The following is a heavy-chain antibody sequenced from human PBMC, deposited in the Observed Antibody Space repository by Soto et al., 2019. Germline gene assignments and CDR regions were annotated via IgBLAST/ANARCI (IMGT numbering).Heavy chain of an antibody. Sequence: ALKVSCKTGAGNVSGHTWNWGLQEPGQSLEWMGGILPLFLRPNYAPNFQGSLTITADKSTTTAYMELSSLKSDDTAVYYCARAKSVDPVAGPFDYWGQGTLVTVSS. CDR3: ARAKSVDPVAGPFDY. J-gene: IGHJ4*02. CDR2: ILPLFLRP. V-gene: IGHV1-69*06. CDR1: AGNVSGHT. D-gene: IGHD6-19*01.